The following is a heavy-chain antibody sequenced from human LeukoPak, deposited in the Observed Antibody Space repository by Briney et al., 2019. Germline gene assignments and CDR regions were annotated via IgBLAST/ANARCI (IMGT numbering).Heavy chain of an antibody. J-gene: IGHJ3*02. Sequence: PSGTLSLTCTVSGGSISSYYWSWIRQPPGKGLEWIGYIYYSGSTNYNPSLKSRVTISVDTSKNQFSLKLSSVTAADTAVYYCARDRMVRGVNDAFDIWGQGTMVTVSS. CDR1: GGSISSYY. CDR3: ARDRMVRGVNDAFDI. CDR2: IYYSGST. V-gene: IGHV4-59*01. D-gene: IGHD3-10*01.